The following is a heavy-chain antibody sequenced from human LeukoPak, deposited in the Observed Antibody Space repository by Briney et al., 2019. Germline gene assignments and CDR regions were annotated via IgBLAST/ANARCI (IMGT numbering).Heavy chain of an antibody. CDR2: IGGSGGST. CDR3: AKDSGNSYGYFDY. Sequence: GGSLRLSCAASGFTFSSYGMSWVRQAPGKGLEWVSAIGGSGGSTYYADSVKGRFTISRDNSKNTLYLQMNSLRAEDTAVYYCAKDSGNSYGYFDYWGQGTLVTVSS. D-gene: IGHD5-18*01. V-gene: IGHV3-23*01. J-gene: IGHJ4*02. CDR1: GFTFSSYG.